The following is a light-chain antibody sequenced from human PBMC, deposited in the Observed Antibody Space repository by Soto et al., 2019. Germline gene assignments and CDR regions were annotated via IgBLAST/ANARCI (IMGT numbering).Light chain of an antibody. CDR2: AAS. V-gene: IGKV1-39*01. Sequence: DIEMTQSPSSLSASVGDRVSITRRASQSISSYLNWYQQKPGKAPKLLISAASSLQSGVPSTFSGSGSGTDFTLTISSLQPEDFATYFCQQSYTTPFTFGPGTKVDIK. J-gene: IGKJ3*01. CDR3: QQSYTTPFT. CDR1: QSISSY.